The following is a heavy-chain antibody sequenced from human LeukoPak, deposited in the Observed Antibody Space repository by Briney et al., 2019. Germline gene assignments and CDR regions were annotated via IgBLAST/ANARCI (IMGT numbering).Heavy chain of an antibody. CDR2: IYYSGST. Sequence: PSETLSLTCTVSGYSISSGYYWGWIRQPPGKGLEWIGYIYYSGSTNYNPSLKSRVTISVDTSKNQFSLKLSSVTAADTAVYYCARSGYYYDSSGYPHHDAFDIWGQGTMVTVSS. J-gene: IGHJ3*02. CDR3: ARSGYYYDSSGYPHHDAFDI. CDR1: GYSISSGYY. V-gene: IGHV4-38-2*02. D-gene: IGHD3-22*01.